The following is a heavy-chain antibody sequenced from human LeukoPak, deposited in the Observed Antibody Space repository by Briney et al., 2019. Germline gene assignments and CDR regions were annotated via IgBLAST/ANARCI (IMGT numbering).Heavy chain of an antibody. J-gene: IGHJ2*01. CDR2: INHSGTT. D-gene: IGHD6-19*01. CDR3: ARHGWHAWYFDL. Sequence: SETLSLTCAVYGGSFSGYYWGWIRQTPGKGLEYIGEINHSGTTNYNPSLKSRVTISADTFKNQFSLKLSSVTAAVTAVYYCARHGWHAWYFDLWGRGTLVTVSS. V-gene: IGHV4-34*01. CDR1: GGSFSGYY.